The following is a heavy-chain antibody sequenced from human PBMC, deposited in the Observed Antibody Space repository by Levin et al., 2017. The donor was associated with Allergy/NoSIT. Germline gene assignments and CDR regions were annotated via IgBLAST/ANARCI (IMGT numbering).Heavy chain of an antibody. J-gene: IGHJ6*02. CDR2: MNPNSGNT. Sequence: ASVKVSCKASGYTFTSYDINWVRQATGQGLEWMGWMNPNSGNTGYAQKFQGRVTMTRNTSISTAYMELSSLRSEDTAVYYCARAGGVMVRGVARRPSYYYYGMDVWGQGTTVTVSS. V-gene: IGHV1-8*01. CDR3: ARAGGVMVRGVARRPSYYYYGMDV. CDR1: GYTFTSYD. D-gene: IGHD3-10*01.